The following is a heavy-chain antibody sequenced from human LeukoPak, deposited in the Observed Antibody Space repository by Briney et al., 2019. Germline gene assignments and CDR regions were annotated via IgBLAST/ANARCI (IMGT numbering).Heavy chain of an antibody. CDR1: GFTSIAYA. V-gene: IGHV3-23*01. J-gene: IGHJ6*02. CDR3: ARNQQLGGHSYYYYGMDV. CDR2: ISGGGVTT. D-gene: IGHD3-16*01. Sequence: GGSLRLSCVGSGFTSIAYALTWARQAPGKGLEWVSGISGGGVTTYYADSVKGRFTTSRDNSKNTLYLQMNSLRADDTAIYYCARNQQLGGHSYYYYGMDVWGQGTTVTVSS.